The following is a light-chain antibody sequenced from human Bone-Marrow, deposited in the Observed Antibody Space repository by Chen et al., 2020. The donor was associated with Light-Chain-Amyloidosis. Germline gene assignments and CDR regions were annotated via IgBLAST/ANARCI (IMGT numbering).Light chain of an antibody. Sequence: QSVLTQPPSVSAAPGQKVTISCSGSNSNIGINYVSWYQQLPGTSPKLLIYENNQRPSEIPARFSGSKSGTSATRGVAGLQTGDEADYYCATWDSSLTVWMFGGGTKLTVL. CDR3: ATWDSSLTVWM. CDR1: NSNIGINY. J-gene: IGLJ3*02. V-gene: IGLV1-51*02. CDR2: ENN.